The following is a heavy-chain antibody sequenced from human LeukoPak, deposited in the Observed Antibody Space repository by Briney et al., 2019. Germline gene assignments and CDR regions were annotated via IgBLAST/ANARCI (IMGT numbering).Heavy chain of an antibody. V-gene: IGHV4-30-4*01. CDR3: ARELSKGSWFDP. Sequence: SQTLSLTCTVSGGSISSGDYYWSWIRQPPGKGLEWIGYIYYSGSTYYNPSLKGRVTISVDTSKNQFSLKLSSVTAADTAVYYCARELSKGSWFDPWGQGTLVTVSS. CDR1: GGSISSGDYY. D-gene: IGHD3-10*01. J-gene: IGHJ5*02. CDR2: IYYSGST.